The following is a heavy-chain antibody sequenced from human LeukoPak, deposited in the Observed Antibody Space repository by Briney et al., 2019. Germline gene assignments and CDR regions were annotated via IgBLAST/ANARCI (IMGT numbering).Heavy chain of an antibody. CDR3: AKDSSSSWYRDFDY. J-gene: IGHJ4*02. CDR2: ISWNSGSI. V-gene: IGHV3-9*01. Sequence: PGRSLRLSCAASGFTFDDHAMHWVRQAPGKGLEWVSSISWNSGSIAYADSVKGRFTISRDNAKNSLYLQMNSLRAEDTALYYCAKDSSSSWYRDFDYWGQGTLVTVSS. D-gene: IGHD6-13*01. CDR1: GFTFDDHA.